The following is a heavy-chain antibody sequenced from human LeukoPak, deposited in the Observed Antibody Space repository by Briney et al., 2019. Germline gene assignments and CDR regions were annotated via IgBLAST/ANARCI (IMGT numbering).Heavy chain of an antibody. D-gene: IGHD6-13*01. Sequence: TSETLSLTCAVYSASLPSNYASWIRQLPGKGLEWIGEINRSGTTNYNPSLMSRVTVSIDTSKNQFSLRLSSVTAADTGVYYCARSRGYSSSLCYYYIAVWSKPTTVTVSS. V-gene: IGHV4-34*01. CDR2: INRSGTT. CDR1: SASLPSNY. J-gene: IGHJ6*03. CDR3: ARSRGYSSSLCYYYIAV.